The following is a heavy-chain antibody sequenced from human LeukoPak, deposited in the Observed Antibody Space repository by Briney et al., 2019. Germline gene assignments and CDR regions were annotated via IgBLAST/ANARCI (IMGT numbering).Heavy chain of an antibody. CDR1: GGTFSSYA. D-gene: IGHD2-15*01. CDR3: ARSMVVAAIVNWFDP. J-gene: IGHJ5*02. Sequence: GASVKVSCKASGGTFSSYAISWVRQAPGQGLEWMGGIIPIFGTANYAQKFQGRATITADESTSTAYMELSSLRSEDTAVYYCARSMVVAAIVNWFDPWGQGTLVTVSS. V-gene: IGHV1-69*13. CDR2: IIPIFGTA.